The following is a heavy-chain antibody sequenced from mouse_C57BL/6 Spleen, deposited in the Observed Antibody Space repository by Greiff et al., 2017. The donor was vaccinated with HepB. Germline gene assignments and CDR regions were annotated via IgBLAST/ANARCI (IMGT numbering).Heavy chain of an antibody. D-gene: IGHD4-1*01. CDR3: TRDLTGTKSYAMDY. CDR2: ISSGGDYI. CDR1: GFTFSSYA. V-gene: IGHV5-9-1*02. J-gene: IGHJ4*01. Sequence: EVMLVESGEGLVKPGGSLKLSCAASGFTFSSYAMSWVRQTPEKRLEWVAYISSGGDYIYYADTVKGRFTISRDNARNTLYLQMSSLKSEDTAMYYCTRDLTGTKSYAMDYWGQGTSVTVSS.